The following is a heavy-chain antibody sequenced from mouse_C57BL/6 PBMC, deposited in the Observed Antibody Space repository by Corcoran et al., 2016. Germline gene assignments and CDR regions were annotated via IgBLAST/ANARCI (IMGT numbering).Heavy chain of an antibody. Sequence: QIQLVKSGPELKKPGETVKISCKASWYTFTESPMHWVKQAPGKGFKWMGMIYTDTGEPAYAEEFKGRFAFSLETSASTAYFQINNLKNDDTATYFCRVDSSGYVAWFAYWGQGTLVTVSA. CDR2: IYTDTGEP. V-gene: IGHV9-1*01. CDR1: WYTFTESP. CDR3: RVDSSGYVAWFAY. D-gene: IGHD3-2*02. J-gene: IGHJ3*01.